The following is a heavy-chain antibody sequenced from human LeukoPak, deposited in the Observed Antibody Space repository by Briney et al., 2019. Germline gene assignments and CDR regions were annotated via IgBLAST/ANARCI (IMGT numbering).Heavy chain of an antibody. V-gene: IGHV3-30*04. CDR2: ISYDGSNK. J-gene: IGHJ4*02. D-gene: IGHD6-6*01. CDR1: GFTFSSYA. Sequence: GGSLRLSCAASGFTFSSYAMHWVRQAPGKGLEWVAVISYDGSNKYYADSVKGRFTISRDNSKNTLYLQVNSLRAEDTAVYYCASLSIAARPDGVWGQGTLVTVSS. CDR3: ASLSIAARPDGV.